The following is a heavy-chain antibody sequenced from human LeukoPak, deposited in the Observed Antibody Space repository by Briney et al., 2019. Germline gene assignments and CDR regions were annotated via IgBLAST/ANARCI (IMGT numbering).Heavy chain of an antibody. CDR2: IKGDGSEK. CDR3: VRGSGWVFGY. J-gene: IGHJ4*02. Sequence: PGGSLRLSCAASGFTFNNYWMAWVRQAPGKGLEWVAIIKGDGSEKYYVDSLKGRFTISRDNGKNSLYLQMNSLRAEDTAVYYCVRGSGWVFGYWGQGTVVTVSS. V-gene: IGHV3-7*01. CDR1: GFTFNNYW. D-gene: IGHD6-19*01.